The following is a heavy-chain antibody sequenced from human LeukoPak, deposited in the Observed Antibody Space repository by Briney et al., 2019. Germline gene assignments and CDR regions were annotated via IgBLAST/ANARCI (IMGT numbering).Heavy chain of an antibody. Sequence: GGSLRLSCAASGFTFSSYGMHWVRQAPGKGLEWVAVILYDGSNKYYADSVKGRFTISRDNSKNTLYLQMNSLRAEDTAVYYCAKDLGATPYYFDYWGQGTLVTVSS. CDR3: AKDLGATPYYFDY. J-gene: IGHJ4*02. CDR2: ILYDGSNK. CDR1: GFTFSSYG. V-gene: IGHV3-30*18. D-gene: IGHD1-26*01.